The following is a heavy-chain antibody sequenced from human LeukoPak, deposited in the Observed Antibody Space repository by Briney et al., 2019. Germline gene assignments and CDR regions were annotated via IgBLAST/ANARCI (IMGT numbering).Heavy chain of an antibody. CDR1: GFSLSTSGVG. V-gene: IGHV2-5*01. J-gene: IGHJ5*02. CDR2: IYWNDDK. D-gene: IGHD6-13*01. Sequence: SGPTLVNPTQTLTLTCTFSGFSLSTSGVGVGWIRQPPGKALEWLALIYWNDDKRYSPSLKSRLTITKDTSKNQVVLTMTNMDPVDTATYYCAHRVTVPVGSWFYNWFDPWGQGTLVTVSS. CDR3: AHRVTVPVGSWFYNWFDP.